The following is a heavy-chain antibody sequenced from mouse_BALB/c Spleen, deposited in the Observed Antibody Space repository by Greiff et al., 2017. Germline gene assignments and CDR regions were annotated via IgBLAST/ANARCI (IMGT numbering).Heavy chain of an antibody. V-gene: IGHV1-67*01. Sequence: VQLQQSGPELVRPGVSVKISCKGSSYTFTDYAMHWVKQSHAKSLEWIGVISTYYGNTNYNQKFKGKATMTVDKSSSTAYMELARLTSEDSAVYYCARENGTTVVAPDYYAMDYWGQGTSVTVSS. CDR2: ISTYYGNT. CDR3: ARENGTTVVAPDYYAMDY. J-gene: IGHJ4*01. D-gene: IGHD1-1*01. CDR1: SYTFTDYA.